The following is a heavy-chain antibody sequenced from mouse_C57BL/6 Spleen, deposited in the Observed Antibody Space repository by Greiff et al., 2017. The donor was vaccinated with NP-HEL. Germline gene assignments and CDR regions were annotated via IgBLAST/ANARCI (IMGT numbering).Heavy chain of an antibody. CDR2: ISSGSSTI. CDR3: ARPYGSSFYFDY. V-gene: IGHV5-17*01. Sequence: DVMLVESGGGLVKPGGSLKLSCAASGFTFSDYGMHWVRQAPEKGLEWVAYISSGSSTIYYADTVKGRFTISRDNAKNTLFLQMTSLRSEDTAMYYCARPYGSSFYFDYWGQGTTLTVSS. D-gene: IGHD1-1*01. J-gene: IGHJ2*01. CDR1: GFTFSDYG.